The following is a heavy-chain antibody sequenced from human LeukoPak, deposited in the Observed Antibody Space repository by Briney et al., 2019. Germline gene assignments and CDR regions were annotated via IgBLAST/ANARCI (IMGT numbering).Heavy chain of an antibody. V-gene: IGHV1-8*01. CDR2: MNPNSGNT. CDR3: ATGGQVGSGWFIASGYYYYYYMDV. Sequence: ASVKVSCKASGYTFTSYDINWVRQATGQGLEWMGWMNPNSGNTGYAQKFQGRVTMTRNTSISTAYMELSSLRSEDTAVYYCATGGQVGSGWFIASGYYYYYYMDVWGKGTTVTVSS. J-gene: IGHJ6*03. D-gene: IGHD6-19*01. CDR1: GYTFTSYD.